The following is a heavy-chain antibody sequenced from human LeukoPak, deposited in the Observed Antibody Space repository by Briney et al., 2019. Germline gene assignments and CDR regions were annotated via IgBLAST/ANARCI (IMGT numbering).Heavy chain of an antibody. Sequence: ASVKVSCKASGYTFTSYDINWARQATGQGLEWMGWMNPNSGNTGYAQKFQGRVTMTRNTSISTAYMELSSLRSEDTAVYYCATAPSRLRYFDWLLYGGGDYWGQGTLVTVSS. CDR2: MNPNSGNT. V-gene: IGHV1-8*01. CDR1: GYTFTSYD. J-gene: IGHJ4*02. D-gene: IGHD3-9*01. CDR3: ATAPSRLRYFDWLLYGGGDY.